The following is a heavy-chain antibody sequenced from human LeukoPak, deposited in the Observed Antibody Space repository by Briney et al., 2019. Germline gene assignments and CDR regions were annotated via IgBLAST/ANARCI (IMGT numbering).Heavy chain of an antibody. CDR1: GSTFSSYE. CDR3: AKDGGYYDSSGYFDY. J-gene: IGHJ4*02. CDR2: ISSSGSTI. Sequence: GGSLRLSCAASGSTFSSYEMNWVRQAPGKGLEWVSYISSSGSTIYYADSVKGRFTISRDNSKNTLYLQMNSLRAEDTAVYYCAKDGGYYDSSGYFDYWGQGTLVTVSS. V-gene: IGHV3-48*03. D-gene: IGHD3-22*01.